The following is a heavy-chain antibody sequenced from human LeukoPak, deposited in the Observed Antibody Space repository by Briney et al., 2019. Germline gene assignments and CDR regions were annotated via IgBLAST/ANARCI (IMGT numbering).Heavy chain of an antibody. Sequence: ASETLSLTCTVSGGSISSYYWSWIRQPPGKGLEWIGYIYYSGSTNYNPSLKSRVTISVDTSKNQFSLKLSSVTAADTAVYYCARVIAVAARRGAFDIWGQGTMVTVSS. CDR2: IYYSGST. V-gene: IGHV4-59*01. CDR1: GGSISSYY. D-gene: IGHD6-19*01. CDR3: ARVIAVAARRGAFDI. J-gene: IGHJ3*02.